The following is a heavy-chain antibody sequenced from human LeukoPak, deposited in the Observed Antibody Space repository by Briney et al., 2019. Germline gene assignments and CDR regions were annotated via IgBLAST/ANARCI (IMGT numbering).Heavy chain of an antibody. J-gene: IGHJ4*02. CDR1: GGSLSSSSTSS. CDR2: MNYGGTS. D-gene: IGHD1-26*01. CDR3: ARFNSGSYQNYFNY. V-gene: IGHV4-39*07. Sequence: PSETLSLTCTVSGGSLSSSSTSSWGWIRQPPGKGLEWIGSMNYGGTSHYNPSLKSRVTISVDTSKKHFSLKLSSVTAADTAVYYCARFNSGSYQNYFNYWGQGTLVTVSS.